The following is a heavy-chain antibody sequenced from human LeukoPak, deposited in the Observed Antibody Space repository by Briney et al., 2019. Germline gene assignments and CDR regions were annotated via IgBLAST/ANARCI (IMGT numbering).Heavy chain of an antibody. J-gene: IGHJ4*02. CDR2: ISSNGGSI. D-gene: IGHD3-10*01. CDR1: GFTFSDYA. V-gene: IGHV3-64*01. CDR3: AKALMVRGVIRNFDY. Sequence: GGSLRLSCAASGFTFSDYAMHWVRQAPGKELEYVSAISSNGGSIHYANSVKGRFTISRDNSKNTLYLQMNSLRAEDTAVYYCAKALMVRGVIRNFDYWGQGTLVTVSS.